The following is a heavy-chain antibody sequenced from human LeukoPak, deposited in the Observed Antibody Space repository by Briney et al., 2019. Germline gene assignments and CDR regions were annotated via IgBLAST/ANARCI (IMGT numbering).Heavy chain of an antibody. Sequence: ASVKVSCKASGYSFITYDINWVRQATGQGLEWMGWMNPNSGNTAYAQKFQGRVTITRNTSISTAYMELSSLRSEDTAVYYCARVVLGLDEDVWGKGTPFTVSS. J-gene: IGHJ6*04. CDR1: GYSFITYD. CDR2: MNPNSGNT. D-gene: IGHD5-24*01. CDR3: ARVVLGLDEDV. V-gene: IGHV1-8*03.